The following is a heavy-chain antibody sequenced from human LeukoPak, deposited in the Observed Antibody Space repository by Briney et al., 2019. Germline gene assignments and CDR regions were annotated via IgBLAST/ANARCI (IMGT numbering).Heavy chain of an antibody. D-gene: IGHD1-26*01. CDR3: ARGPEWELPDYYFDY. CDR1: GYTFTSYG. CDR2: ISAYNGNT. V-gene: IGHV1-18*01. J-gene: IGHJ4*02. Sequence: ASVKVSCKASGYTFTSYGISWVRQAPGQGLEWMGWISAYNGNTNYAQKLQGRVTMTTDTSTSTAYMELRSLRSDDTAVYYCARGPEWELPDYYFDYWGQGTLVTVSS.